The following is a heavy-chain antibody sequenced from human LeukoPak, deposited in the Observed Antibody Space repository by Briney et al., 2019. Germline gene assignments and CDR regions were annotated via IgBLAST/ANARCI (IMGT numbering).Heavy chain of an antibody. CDR3: ARAMNSWFLLDLDY. CDR2: IDPNSGDT. D-gene: IGHD3-22*01. Sequence: ASVKVPCKASGYTFINYYMHWVRQAPGQGLEWMGWIDPNSGDTKYVEKFQGRVTMTRDTSFSTAYMALSSLRSDDTAMYYCARAMNSWFLLDLDYWGQGNLVTVSS. CDR1: GYTFINYY. J-gene: IGHJ4*02. V-gene: IGHV1-2*02.